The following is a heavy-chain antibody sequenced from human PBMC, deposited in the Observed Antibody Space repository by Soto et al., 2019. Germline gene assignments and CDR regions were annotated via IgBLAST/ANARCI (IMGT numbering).Heavy chain of an antibody. CDR2: ICSNDEK. D-gene: IGHD6-13*01. CDR1: GFSLSNAGLG. V-gene: IGHV2-26*04. Sequence: QVTVKESGPVMVKPTETLTLTCTISGFSLSNAGLGVSWIREPPGKALEWLAHICSNDEKSYSTSLKSRLTISKDTSKSQVVLTMTNMDPVDTATYYCASTYSTSWYWFDPWGQVILVTVSS. CDR3: ASTYSTSWYWFDP. J-gene: IGHJ5*02.